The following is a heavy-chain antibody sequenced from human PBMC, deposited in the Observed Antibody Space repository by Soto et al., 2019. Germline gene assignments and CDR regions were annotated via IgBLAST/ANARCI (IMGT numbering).Heavy chain of an antibody. D-gene: IGHD3-22*01. CDR2: ISSSSGTI. Sequence: VGSLRLSCAASGFTFRSCSMNWVRQAPGKGVEWVSYISSSSGTIYYADSVKGRFTISRDNAKNSLYLQMDSLRGEDTAVDYGARDDSSGYYVEPGDYWGQGALVTISA. CDR1: GFTFRSCS. V-gene: IGHV3-48*01. J-gene: IGHJ4*02. CDR3: ARDDSSGYYVEPGDY.